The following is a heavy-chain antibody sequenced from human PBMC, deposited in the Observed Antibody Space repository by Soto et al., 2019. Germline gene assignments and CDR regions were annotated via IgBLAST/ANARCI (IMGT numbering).Heavy chain of an antibody. CDR2: INHYGST. CDR3: ATHCSSTSCYYTFDP. CDR1: GGSFSSYY. Sequence: QVQLQQWGAGLLKPSETLSLTCAVYGGSFSSYYWSWIRQPPGKGLEWIGQINHYGSTDYNPSLKSRVTISVDTSKNHFSQRLSSVTAADTAMYYCATHCSSTSCYYTFDPWGQGTLVTVSS. J-gene: IGHJ5*02. D-gene: IGHD2-2*01. V-gene: IGHV4-34*01.